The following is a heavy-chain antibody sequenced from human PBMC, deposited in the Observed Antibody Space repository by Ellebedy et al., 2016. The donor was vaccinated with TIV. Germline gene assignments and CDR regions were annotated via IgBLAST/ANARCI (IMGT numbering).Heavy chain of an antibody. CDR2: ISYDGSNK. D-gene: IGHD6-6*01. Sequence: PGGSLRLSCAASGFTFSSYGMHWVLQAPGKGLEWVAVISYDGSNKYYADSVKGRFTISRDNSKNTLYLQMNSLRAEDTAVYYCAREGLAARRGHGMDVWGQGTTVTVSS. CDR3: AREGLAARRGHGMDV. V-gene: IGHV3-30*03. CDR1: GFTFSSYG. J-gene: IGHJ6*02.